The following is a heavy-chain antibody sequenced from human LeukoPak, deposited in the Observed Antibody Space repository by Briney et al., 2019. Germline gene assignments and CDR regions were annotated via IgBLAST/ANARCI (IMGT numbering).Heavy chain of an antibody. V-gene: IGHV1-2*02. D-gene: IGHD6-19*01. Sequence: ASVKVSCKASGYTFTGYYMHWVRQAPGQGLEWMGWINPNSGGTNYAQKFQGRVTMTRDTSISTAYMELSWLRSDDAAVFYCARGRYSSGWYYFDYWGQGTLVTVSS. CDR2: INPNSGGT. CDR1: GYTFTGYY. J-gene: IGHJ4*02. CDR3: ARGRYSSGWYYFDY.